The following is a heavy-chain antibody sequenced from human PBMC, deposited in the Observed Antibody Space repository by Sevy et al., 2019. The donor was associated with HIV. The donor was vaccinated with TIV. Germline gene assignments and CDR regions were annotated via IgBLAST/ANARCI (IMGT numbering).Heavy chain of an antibody. V-gene: IGHV4-39*01. CDR1: GGYISSSSYY. Sequence: SETLSLTCTVSGGYISSSSYYWGWIRQPPGKGQEWIGSIYYSGSTYYNPSLKSRVTISVDTSKNQFSLKLSSVTAADTAVYYCARFYSSSWEIDYWGQGSLVTVSS. CDR2: IYYSGST. D-gene: IGHD6-13*01. J-gene: IGHJ4*02. CDR3: ARFYSSSWEIDY.